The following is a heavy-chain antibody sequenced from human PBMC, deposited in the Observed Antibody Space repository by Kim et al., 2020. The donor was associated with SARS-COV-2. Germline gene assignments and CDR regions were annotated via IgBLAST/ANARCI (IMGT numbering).Heavy chain of an antibody. CDR1: GFTFRSYS. V-gene: IGHV3-21*04. CDR3: ARVLTSGWSYFDY. D-gene: IGHD6-19*01. CDR2: ISSSSSYI. Sequence: GGSLRLSCAASGFTFRSYSMNWVRQAPGKWLEWISSISSSSSYIYYADSVKGRFTISRDNARASLYLQMNSLRAEDTAVYYCARVLTSGWSYFDYWGQGT. J-gene: IGHJ4*02.